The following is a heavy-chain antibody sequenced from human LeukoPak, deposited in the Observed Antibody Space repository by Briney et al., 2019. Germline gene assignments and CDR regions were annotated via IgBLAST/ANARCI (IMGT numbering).Heavy chain of an antibody. CDR2: ISWNSGSI. J-gene: IGHJ4*02. D-gene: IGHD6-13*01. V-gene: IGHV3-9*01. CDR1: GFTFDDYA. CDR3: AKGPTRYSSSWYYFDY. Sequence: GGSLRLSCAASGFTFDDYAMHWVRQAPGKGLEWVSGISWNSGSIGYADSVKGRFTISRDNAKNSLYLQMNSLRAEDTALYYCAKGPTRYSSSWYYFDYRGQGTLVTVSS.